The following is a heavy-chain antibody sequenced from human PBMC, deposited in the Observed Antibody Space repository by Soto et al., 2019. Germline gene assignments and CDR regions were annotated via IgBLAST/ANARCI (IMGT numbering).Heavy chain of an antibody. V-gene: IGHV1-69*01. D-gene: IGHD3-10*01. CDR2: IIPIFGTA. CDR3: AYVMVRGVIHYYYYYYGMDV. J-gene: IGHJ6*02. Sequence: QVQLVQSGAEVKKPGSSAKVSCKASGGTFSSYAISWVRQAPGQGLEWMGGIIPIFGTANYAQKFQGRVTITADESTSTAYMELSSLRSEDTAVYYCAYVMVRGVIHYYYYYYGMDVWGQGTTVTVSS. CDR1: GGTFSSYA.